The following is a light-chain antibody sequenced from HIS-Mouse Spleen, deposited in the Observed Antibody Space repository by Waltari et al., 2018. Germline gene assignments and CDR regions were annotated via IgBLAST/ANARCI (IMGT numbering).Light chain of an antibody. J-gene: IGLJ1*01. CDR3: CSYAGSLYV. V-gene: IGLV2-11*01. CDR2: DVS. CDR1: SSDVGGYNY. Sequence: QSALTQPRSVSGSPGQSVTISCTGTSSDVGGYNYVSWYQQHPGKAPKIMSYDVSKRPSGFHDRFSGSKSVNTASLTISGLQTEDEADYYCCSYAGSLYVFGTGTKVTVL.